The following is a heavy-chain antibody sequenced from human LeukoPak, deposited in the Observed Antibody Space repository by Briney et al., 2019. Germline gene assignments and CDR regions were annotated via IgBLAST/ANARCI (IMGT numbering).Heavy chain of an antibody. J-gene: IGHJ4*02. V-gene: IGHV1-69*05. D-gene: IGHD3-16*02. CDR2: IIPIFGTA. CDR1: GGTFSSYA. Sequence: GASVKVSCKASGGTFSSYAISWVRQAPGQGLEWMGRIIPIFGTANYAQKFQGRVTITTDESTSTAYMELSSLRSEDTAVYYCARNPIMITFGGVIDLYYFDYWGQGALGTVSS. CDR3: ARNPIMITFGGVIDLYYFDY.